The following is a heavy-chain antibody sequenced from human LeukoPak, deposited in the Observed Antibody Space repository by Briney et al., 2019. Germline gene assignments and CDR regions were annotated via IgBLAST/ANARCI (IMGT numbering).Heavy chain of an antibody. J-gene: IGHJ4*02. D-gene: IGHD5-18*01. Sequence: GGSLRLSCAASGFTFSSYAMSWVRQVPGKGLEWVSSISGSGGTTYYADSVKGRFTISRDNSKNTLYLQMNSLRAEDTAVYYCARREYSHGYDYWGQGTLVTVSS. CDR1: GFTFSSYA. V-gene: IGHV3-23*01. CDR2: ISGSGGTT. CDR3: ARREYSHGYDY.